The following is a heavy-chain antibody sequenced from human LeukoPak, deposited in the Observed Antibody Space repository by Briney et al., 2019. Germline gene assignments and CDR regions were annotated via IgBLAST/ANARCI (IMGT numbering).Heavy chain of an antibody. CDR1: GYTFTGYY. J-gene: IGHJ4*02. CDR3: ARGYYGSGSYFDY. D-gene: IGHD3-10*01. CDR2: INPNSGGT. V-gene: IGHV1-2*02. Sequence: ASVKLSCKASGYTFTGYYMHWVRQAPGQGLEWMGWINPNSGGTNYAQKFQGRVTMTRDTSISTAYMELSRLRSDDTAVYYCARGYYGSGSYFDYWGQGTLVTVSS.